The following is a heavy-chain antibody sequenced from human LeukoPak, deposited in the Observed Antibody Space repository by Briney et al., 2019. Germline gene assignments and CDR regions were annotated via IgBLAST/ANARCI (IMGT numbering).Heavy chain of an antibody. CDR2: ISAYNGNT. J-gene: IGHJ5*02. Sequence: ASVKVSCKASGYTFTSYGISWVRQAPGQGLEWMGWISAYNGNTNYAQKLQGGVTMTTDTSTSTAYMELRSLRSDDTAVYYCARRFGAVALVRWYNWFDPWGQGTLVTVSS. CDR1: GYTFTSYG. V-gene: IGHV1-18*01. D-gene: IGHD6-19*01. CDR3: ARRFGAVALVRWYNWFDP.